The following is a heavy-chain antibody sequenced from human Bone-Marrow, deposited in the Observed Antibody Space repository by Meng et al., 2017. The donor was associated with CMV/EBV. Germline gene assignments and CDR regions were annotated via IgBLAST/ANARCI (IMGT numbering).Heavy chain of an antibody. J-gene: IGHJ5*02. Sequence: KVACKASGYTFNSYYMHWVRQAPGQGLEWMGIINPSGGSTSYAQKFQGRVTMTRDTSTSTVYMELSSLRSEDTAVYYCARRSNWFDPWGQGTLVTVSS. CDR3: ARRSNWFDP. CDR2: INPSGGST. CDR1: GYTFNSYY. V-gene: IGHV1-46*02.